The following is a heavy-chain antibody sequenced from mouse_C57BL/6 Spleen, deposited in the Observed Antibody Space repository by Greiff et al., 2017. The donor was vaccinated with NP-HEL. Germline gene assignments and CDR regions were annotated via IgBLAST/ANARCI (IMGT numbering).Heavy chain of an antibody. D-gene: IGHD1-1*01. Sequence: VQLQQSGAELVKPGASVKLSCKASGYTFTSYWMQWVKQRPGQGLEWIGEIDPSDSYTNYNQKFKGKATLTVDTSSSTAYMQLSSLTSEDSAVYDCARKGIYYYGSSYLDYAMDYWGQGTSVTVSS. CDR3: ARKGIYYYGSSYLDYAMDY. J-gene: IGHJ4*01. CDR1: GYTFTSYW. CDR2: IDPSDSYT. V-gene: IGHV1-50*01.